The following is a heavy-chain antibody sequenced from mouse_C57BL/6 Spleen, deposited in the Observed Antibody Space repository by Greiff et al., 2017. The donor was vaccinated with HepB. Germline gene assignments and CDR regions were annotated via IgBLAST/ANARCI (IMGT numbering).Heavy chain of an antibody. Sequence: QVQLQQSGAELVMPGASVKLSCKASGYTFTSYWMHWVKQRPGQGLEWIGEIDPSDSYTNYNQKFKGKSTLTVDKSSSTAYMQLSSLTSEDSAVYYCARKTTKGYWYVDVWGTGTTVTVSS. CDR1: GYTFTSYW. CDR3: ARKTTKGYWYVDV. D-gene: IGHD2-1*01. CDR2: IDPSDSYT. V-gene: IGHV1-69*01. J-gene: IGHJ1*03.